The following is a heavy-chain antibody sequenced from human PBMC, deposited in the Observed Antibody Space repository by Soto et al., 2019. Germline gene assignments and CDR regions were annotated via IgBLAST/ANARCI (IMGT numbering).Heavy chain of an antibody. V-gene: IGHV4-30-2*01. CDR3: ARKLPYYYYGMDV. J-gene: IGHJ6*01. Sequence: VADGYIIGGGCSWSCIKQPPGKGLEWIGYIYHSGSTYYNPSLKSRVTISVDRSKNQFSLKLSSVTAADTAVYYCARKLPYYYYGMDVCGQGTMLTGS. D-gene: IGHD1-1*01. CDR1: DGYIIGGGCS. CDR2: IYHSGST.